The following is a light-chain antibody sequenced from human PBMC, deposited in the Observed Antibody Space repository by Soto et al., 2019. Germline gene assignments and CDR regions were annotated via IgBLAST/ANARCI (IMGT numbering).Light chain of an antibody. CDR3: SSYTSSSTPV. CDR1: SSDVGGYNY. Sequence: QFALTQPASVSGSPGQSITISCTGTSSDVGGYNYVSWYQQHPGKAPKLMIYEVSNRPSGVSNRFSGSKSGNTASLTISGLQAEDEADYYCSSYTSSSTPVFGGGTKVTVL. CDR2: EVS. J-gene: IGLJ2*01. V-gene: IGLV2-14*01.